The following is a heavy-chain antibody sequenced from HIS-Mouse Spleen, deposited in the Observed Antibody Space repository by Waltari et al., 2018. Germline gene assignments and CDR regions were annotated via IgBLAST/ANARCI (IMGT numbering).Heavy chain of an antibody. V-gene: IGHV4-4*07. CDR1: GGSIISYY. CDR3: ARDFHDFWSGYYGGDKKHDAFDI. CDR2: IYTSGST. J-gene: IGHJ3*02. D-gene: IGHD3-3*01. Sequence: QVQLQESGPGLVKPSETLSLTCTVSGGSIISYYWSWIRQPAGKGLEWIGRIYTSGSTNYNPSLKSRVTMSVDTSKNQFSLKLSSVTAADTAVYYCARDFHDFWSGYYGGDKKHDAFDIWGQGTMVTVSS.